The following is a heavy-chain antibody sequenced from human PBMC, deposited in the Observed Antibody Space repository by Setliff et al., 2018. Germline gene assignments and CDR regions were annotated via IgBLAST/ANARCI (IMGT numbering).Heavy chain of an antibody. Sequence: PGGSLRLSCAASGFTFSSYGLNWVRQAPGKGLEWISYLNNDGTTIYYADSVRGRFTISRDNAKNSLYLQMNSLRAEDTAVYYCASGRPLNYYDSSGYYPDAFDIWGQGTMVTVSS. CDR3: ASGRPLNYYDSSGYYPDAFDI. J-gene: IGHJ3*02. V-gene: IGHV3-48*04. CDR1: GFTFSSYG. D-gene: IGHD3-22*01. CDR2: LNNDGTTI.